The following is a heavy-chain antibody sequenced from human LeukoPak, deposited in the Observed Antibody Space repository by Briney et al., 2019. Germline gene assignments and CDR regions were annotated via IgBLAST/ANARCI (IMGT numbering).Heavy chain of an antibody. CDR2: IKQDGSVK. CDR1: RFTLSNYW. Sequence: GGSLRLSCAASRFTLSNYWMSWVRQAPGKGLEWVANIKQDGSVKYYVDSVKGRFTISRDNARNSQYLQMNSLRPEDTAVYYCARIGYSSSSFDYWGQGTLVTVSS. J-gene: IGHJ4*02. CDR3: ARIGYSSSSFDY. V-gene: IGHV3-7*01. D-gene: IGHD6-6*01.